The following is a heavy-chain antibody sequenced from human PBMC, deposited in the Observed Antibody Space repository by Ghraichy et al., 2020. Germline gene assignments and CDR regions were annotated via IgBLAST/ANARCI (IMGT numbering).Heavy chain of an antibody. CDR2: VYTSGST. CDR1: GASISSGSVY. Sequence: SETLSLTCTVSGASISSGSVYWSWIRQPAGKGLEWIGHVYTSGSTNYNPSLKSRVTISLDTSKNQFSLKLDSVTAADTAVYYCARDRCSGGTCYYWRYYSDYWGQGTLVTVSS. CDR3: ARDRCSGGTCYYWRYYSDY. V-gene: IGHV4-61*09. D-gene: IGHD2-15*01. J-gene: IGHJ4*02.